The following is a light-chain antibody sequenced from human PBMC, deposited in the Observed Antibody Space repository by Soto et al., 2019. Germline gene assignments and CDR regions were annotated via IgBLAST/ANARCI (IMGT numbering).Light chain of an antibody. Sequence: QSALTQPASVSGSPGQSITISCTGTSSDVGGYNYVSWYQQHPGKAPKLMIYDVSNRPSGVSNRFSGSKSGNTASLTISGLQAEDEADYYCGSYTSSSPYVFGPGTKVTVL. CDR2: DVS. V-gene: IGLV2-14*01. CDR1: SSDVGGYNY. CDR3: GSYTSSSPYV. J-gene: IGLJ1*01.